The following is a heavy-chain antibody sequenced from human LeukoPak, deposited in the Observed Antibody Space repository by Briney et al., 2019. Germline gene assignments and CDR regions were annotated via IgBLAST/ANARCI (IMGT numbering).Heavy chain of an antibody. CDR3: ARGEWFGELLFDY. CDR2: ISGSGGST. Sequence: GGTLRLSCAASGFTFSSYGMSWVRQAPGKGLEWVSAISGSGGSTYYADSVKGRFTISRDNSENSLYLQMNSLRAEDTAVYYCARGEWFGELLFDYWGQGTLVTVSS. V-gene: IGHV3-23*01. J-gene: IGHJ4*02. CDR1: GFTFSSYG. D-gene: IGHD3-10*01.